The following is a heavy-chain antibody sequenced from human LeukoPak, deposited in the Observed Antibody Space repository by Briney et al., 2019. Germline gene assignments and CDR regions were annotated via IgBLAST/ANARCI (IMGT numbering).Heavy chain of an antibody. J-gene: IGHJ6*02. CDR2: ISWDSKNI. CDR1: GFTFDDYA. D-gene: IGHD6-19*01. V-gene: IGHV3-9*01. CDR3: ARGNRDSSGFYYYYGMDV. Sequence: SGGSLRLSCAASGFTFDDYAMFWVRQAPGKGLEWVSGISWDSKNIGYAASVKGRFTISRDNAKNSLHLQLSSLRAEDTASYYCARGNRDSSGFYYYYGMDVWGQGTTVTVSS.